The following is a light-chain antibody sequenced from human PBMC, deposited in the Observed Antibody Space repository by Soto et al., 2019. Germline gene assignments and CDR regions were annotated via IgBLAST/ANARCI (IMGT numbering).Light chain of an antibody. J-gene: IGKJ5*01. CDR1: QSVTSSY. CDR2: GAS. V-gene: IGKV3-20*01. CDR3: QHYGSS. Sequence: EILLTQSPSTLSLSPGERATLSCRASQSVTSSYLAWYQQKAGQAPRLLIYGASSRATGIPDRFSGSGSGTDFTLTISRLEPEDFAVYYCQHYGSSFGQGTRLEIK.